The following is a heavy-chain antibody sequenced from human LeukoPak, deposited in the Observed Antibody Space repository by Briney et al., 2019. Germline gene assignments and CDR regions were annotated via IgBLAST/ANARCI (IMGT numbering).Heavy chain of an antibody. CDR2: TYYRFKWYN. J-gene: IGHJ4*02. CDR3: ARQAPGIAAAGIDY. CDR1: GDSLSSNSAL. Sequence: SQTLSLPCAISGDSLSSNSALCNWSRKSPSRGVEWIGKTYYRFKWYNDYAVSVKSRITINPDTSKNQFSLQLNSVTPEDTAVYYCARQAPGIAAAGIDYWGQGTLVTVSS. V-gene: IGHV6-1*01. D-gene: IGHD6-13*01.